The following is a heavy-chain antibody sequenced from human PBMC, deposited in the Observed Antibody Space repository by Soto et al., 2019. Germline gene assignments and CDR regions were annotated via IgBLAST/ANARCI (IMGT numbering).Heavy chain of an antibody. Sequence: GGSLRLSCAASGFTFSSYAMHWVRQAPGKGLEWVAVISYDGSNKYYADSVKGRFTISRDNSKNTLYLQMNSLRAEDTAVYYCARGHGYYDSSGYYYFDYWGQGTLVTVSS. V-gene: IGHV3-30*04. D-gene: IGHD3-22*01. J-gene: IGHJ4*02. CDR3: ARGHGYYDSSGYYYFDY. CDR2: ISYDGSNK. CDR1: GFTFSSYA.